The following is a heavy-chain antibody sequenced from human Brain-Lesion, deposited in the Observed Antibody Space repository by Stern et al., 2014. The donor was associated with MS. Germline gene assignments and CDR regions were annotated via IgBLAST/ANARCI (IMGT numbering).Heavy chain of an antibody. V-gene: IGHV1-45*02. D-gene: IGHD4-17*01. CDR2: ITPFTGNT. CDR1: GNTFTNRY. Sequence: VQLVQSGAEVKKPGASVKVSCKASGNTFTNRYIHWVRQAPGQALEWMGWITPFTGNTNYAQNFQDRVTITMDMSMSTAYMDLSSLRSDDTAIYFCAEGGSYGFVYWGQGTLVTVSS. J-gene: IGHJ4*02. CDR3: AEGGSYGFVY.